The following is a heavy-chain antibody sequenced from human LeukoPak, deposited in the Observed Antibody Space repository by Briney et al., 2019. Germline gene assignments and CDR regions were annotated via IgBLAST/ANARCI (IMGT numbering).Heavy chain of an antibody. CDR2: ISGSGGST. CDR1: GFTFSSYA. CDR3: AKSPPRLKIAVENPGDY. Sequence: SGGSLRLSCAASGFTFSSYAMSWVRQAPGKGLEWVSAISGSGGSTYYADSVKGRFTISRDNSKNTLYLQMNSLRAEDTAVYYCAKSPPRLKIAVENPGDYWGQGTLVTVSS. D-gene: IGHD6-19*01. V-gene: IGHV3-23*01. J-gene: IGHJ4*02.